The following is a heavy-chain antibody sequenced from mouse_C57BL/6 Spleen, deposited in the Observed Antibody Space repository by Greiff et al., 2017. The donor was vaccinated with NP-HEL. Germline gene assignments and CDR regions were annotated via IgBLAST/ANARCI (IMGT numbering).Heavy chain of an antibody. CDR3: ARRHSSYYGSSYYAMDY. CDR1: GYTFTSYW. Sequence: QVQLQQPGAELVMPGASVKLSCKASGYTFTSYWMHWVKQRPRQGLEWIGEIDPSDSYTNYNQKFKGKSILTVDKSSSTAYMQLSSLTSEDSAVYYCARRHSSYYGSSYYAMDYWGQGTSVTVSS. V-gene: IGHV1-69*01. J-gene: IGHJ4*01. CDR2: IDPSDSYT. D-gene: IGHD1-1*01.